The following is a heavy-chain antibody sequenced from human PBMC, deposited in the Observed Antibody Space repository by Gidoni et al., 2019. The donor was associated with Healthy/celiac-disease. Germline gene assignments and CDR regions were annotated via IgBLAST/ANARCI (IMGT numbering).Heavy chain of an antibody. D-gene: IGHD6-13*01. Sequence: RFTISRDNSKNSLYLQTNSLRTEDTALYYCARGQQLEYYFDYWGQGTLVTVSS. CDR3: ARGQQLEYYFDY. J-gene: IGHJ4*02. V-gene: IGHV3-43*01.